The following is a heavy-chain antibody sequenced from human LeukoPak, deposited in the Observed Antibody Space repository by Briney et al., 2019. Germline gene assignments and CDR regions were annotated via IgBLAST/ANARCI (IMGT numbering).Heavy chain of an antibody. V-gene: IGHV1-69*13. Sequence: SVKVSCKASGYTFTSYYLHWVRQAPGQGLEWMGGIIPIFGTANYAQKFQGRVTITADESTSTAYMVLSSLRSEDTAVYYCARQGNWGQGTLVTVSS. CDR1: GYTFTSYY. D-gene: IGHD6-13*01. CDR2: IIPIFGTA. CDR3: ARQGN. J-gene: IGHJ4*02.